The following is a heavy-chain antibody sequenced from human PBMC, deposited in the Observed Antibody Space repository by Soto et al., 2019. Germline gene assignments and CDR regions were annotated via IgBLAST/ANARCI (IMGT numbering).Heavy chain of an antibody. J-gene: IGHJ5*02. V-gene: IGHV3-48*02. D-gene: IGHD3-3*01. CDR2: ISSSSSTI. Sequence: EVQLVESGAGFVQPGGSLRLYCAASGFTFSSYSMNWVRQAPGKGLEWVSYISSSSSTIYYADSVKGRFTISRDNAKNSLYLQMNSLRDEDTAVYYCARESRFLEWLSLNWFDPWGQGTLVTVSS. CDR1: GFTFSSYS. CDR3: ARESRFLEWLSLNWFDP.